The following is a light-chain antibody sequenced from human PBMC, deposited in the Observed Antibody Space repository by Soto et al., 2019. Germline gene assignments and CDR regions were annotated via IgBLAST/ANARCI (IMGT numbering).Light chain of an antibody. Sequence: AIRMTQSPSSLSASTGDRVTITCRASQGISSYLAWYQQKPGKAPKLLIYAASTLPSGVPSRFSGSGSGTDFTLTISCLQSEDFATYYCQHYYSYPLTFGGWTKVDIK. CDR3: QHYYSYPLT. V-gene: IGKV1-8*01. J-gene: IGKJ4*01. CDR1: QGISSY. CDR2: AAS.